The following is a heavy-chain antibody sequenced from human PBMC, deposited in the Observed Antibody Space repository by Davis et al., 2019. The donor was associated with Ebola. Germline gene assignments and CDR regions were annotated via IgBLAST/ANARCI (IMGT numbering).Heavy chain of an antibody. D-gene: IGHD3-3*01. J-gene: IGHJ4*02. V-gene: IGHV3-23*01. CDR3: ASYDFWSGYDDY. Sequence: GESLKISCVASGFTFSSYAMSWVRQAPGKGLEWVSAISGSGGNTYYADSVRGRFTISRDNSMNMLYLQMNSLRAEDTAVYYCASYDFWSGYDDYWGQGTLVTVSS. CDR2: ISGSGGNT. CDR1: GFTFSSYA.